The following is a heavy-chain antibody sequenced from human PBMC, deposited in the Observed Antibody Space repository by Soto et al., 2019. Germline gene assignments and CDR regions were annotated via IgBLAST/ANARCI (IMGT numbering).Heavy chain of an antibody. CDR3: ARQASYWHGGGGWFDP. CDR2: IGTQHDT. Sequence: EVQLVESGGGLVQPGGSLRLSCAASGFTFSAYDMHWVRQATGKGLEWVSAIGTQHDTYYPDSVKGRFTISRENAKNSLDLQMNSLRAGDTAVYYWARQASYWHGGGGWFDPWGQGTLVTVSS. CDR1: GFTFSAYD. J-gene: IGHJ5*02. V-gene: IGHV3-13*01. D-gene: IGHD2-8*02.